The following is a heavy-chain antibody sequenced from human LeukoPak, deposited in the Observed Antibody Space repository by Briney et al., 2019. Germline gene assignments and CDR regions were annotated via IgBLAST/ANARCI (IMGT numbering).Heavy chain of an antibody. Sequence: PSETLSLTCAVYGGSFSGYYWSWIRQPPGKGLEWIGEINHSGSTNYNPSLKSRVTISVDTSKNQFSLKLSSVTAADTAVYYCARVNRGRKALGGDVVPAAIRRRYDFDYWGQGTLVTVSS. D-gene: IGHD2-2*01. J-gene: IGHJ4*02. CDR2: INHSGST. V-gene: IGHV4-34*01. CDR3: ARVNRGRKALGGDVVPAAIRRRYDFDY. CDR1: GGSFSGYY.